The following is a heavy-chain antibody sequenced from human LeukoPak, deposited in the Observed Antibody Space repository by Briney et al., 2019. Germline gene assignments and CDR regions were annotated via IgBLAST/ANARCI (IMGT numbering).Heavy chain of an antibody. CDR3: AMYGRVFKSSSGHTLSDY. CDR2: IYYSGST. CDR1: GGSISSGDYY. D-gene: IGHD6-6*01. Sequence: PSETLSLTCTVSGGSISSGDYYWSWIRQPPGKGLEWIGYIYYSGSTYYNPSLKSRVTISVDTSKNQFSLKLSSVTAADTAVYYCAMYGRVFKSSSGHTLSDYWGQGTLVTVSS. V-gene: IGHV4-30-4*01. J-gene: IGHJ4*02.